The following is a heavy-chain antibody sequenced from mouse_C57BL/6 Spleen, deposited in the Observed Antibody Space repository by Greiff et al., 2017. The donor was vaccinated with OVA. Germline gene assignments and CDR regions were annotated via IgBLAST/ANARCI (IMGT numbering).Heavy chain of an antibody. CDR3: GRLRPWFAY. CDR2: YPGSGNTY. CDR1: YTFTDYYM. D-gene: IGHD1-2*01. V-gene: IGHV1-83*01. Sequence: VQLKQSGPELVKPGASVKMSCKASGYTFTDYYMHWVKQKPGKGLEWIGEIYPGSGNTYYNEKFKGKATLTADTSSSTAYMQLSSLTSEDSAVYFCGGRLRPWFAYWGQGTLVTVSA. J-gene: IGHJ3*01.